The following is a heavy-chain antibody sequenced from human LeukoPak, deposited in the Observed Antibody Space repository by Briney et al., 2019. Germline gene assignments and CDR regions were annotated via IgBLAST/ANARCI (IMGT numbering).Heavy chain of an antibody. V-gene: IGHV3-21*01. CDR2: ISSSSSYI. J-gene: IGHJ4*02. CDR3: ARVMGGGYSYGFHFDY. CDR1: GFTFSNYA. D-gene: IGHD5-18*01. Sequence: GGSLRLSCAASGFTFSNYAMSWVRQAPGKGLEWVSSISSSSSYIYYADSVKGRFTISRDNAKNSLYLQMNSLRAEDTAVYYCARVMGGGYSYGFHFDYWGQGTLVTVSS.